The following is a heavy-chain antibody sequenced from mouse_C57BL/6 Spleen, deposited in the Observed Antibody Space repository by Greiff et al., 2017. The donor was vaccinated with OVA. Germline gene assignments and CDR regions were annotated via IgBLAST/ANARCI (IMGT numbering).Heavy chain of an antibody. V-gene: IGHV5-4*01. CDR1: GFTFSSYA. Sequence: EVQRVESGGGLVKPGGSLKLSCAASGFTFSSYAMSWVRQTPEKRLEWVATISDGGSYTYYPDNVKGRFTISRDNAKNNLYLQMSHLKSEDKAMYYCAREGPHCAMDYWGQGTSVTVSS. CDR2: ISDGGSYT. J-gene: IGHJ4*01. CDR3: AREGPHCAMDY.